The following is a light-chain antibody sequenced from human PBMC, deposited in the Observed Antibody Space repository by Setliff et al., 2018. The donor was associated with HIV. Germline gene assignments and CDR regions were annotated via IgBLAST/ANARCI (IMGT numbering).Light chain of an antibody. CDR3: VLYMGRGISV. J-gene: IGLJ3*02. CDR1: SGSVSTNYF. V-gene: IGLV8-61*01. Sequence: QPVVTQEPSFSVSPGGTVTLTCDLSSGSVSTNYFPSWYQQTPGQAPRTLIYSTNTRSSGVPDRFSGSILGNKAALTITGAQADDESDYYCVLYMGRGISVFGGGTKVTVL. CDR2: STN.